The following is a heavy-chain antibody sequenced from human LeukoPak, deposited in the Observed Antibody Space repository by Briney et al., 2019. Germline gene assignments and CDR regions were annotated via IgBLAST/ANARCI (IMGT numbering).Heavy chain of an antibody. CDR2: IIPIFGTA. CDR1: GGTFSSYA. Sequence: ASVKVSCKASGGTFSSYAISWVRQAPGQGLEWMGGIIPIFGTANYAQKFQGRVTITTDESTSTAYMELSSLRSEGTAVYYCARVPGEPVVPNYYYYYMDVWGKGTTVTVSS. D-gene: IGHD3-16*01. J-gene: IGHJ6*03. V-gene: IGHV1-69*05. CDR3: ARVPGEPVVPNYYYYYMDV.